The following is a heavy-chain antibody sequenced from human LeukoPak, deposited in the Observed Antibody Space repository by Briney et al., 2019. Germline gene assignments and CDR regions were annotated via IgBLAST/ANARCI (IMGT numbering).Heavy chain of an antibody. Sequence: SETLSLTCAVYGGSFSGYYWSWIRQPPGKGLEWIGYIYHSGSTYYNPSLKSRVTISVDRSKNQFSLKLSSVTAADTAVYYCARAQGDYGDYSDAFDIWGQGTMVXVSS. CDR3: ARAQGDYGDYSDAFDI. CDR2: IYHSGST. CDR1: GGSFSGYY. V-gene: IGHV4-34*01. D-gene: IGHD4-17*01. J-gene: IGHJ3*02.